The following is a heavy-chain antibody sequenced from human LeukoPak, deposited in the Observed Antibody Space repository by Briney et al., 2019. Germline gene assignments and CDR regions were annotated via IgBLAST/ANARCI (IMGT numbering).Heavy chain of an antibody. D-gene: IGHD5-12*01. Sequence: GGSLRLSCAASGFTFSRYAIHWVRQAPGKGLEWVAVISYDGRNKYYADSVKGRFTISRDNSKNTLYLQMNSLRAEDTAVYYCARSDVATFYFDYWGQGTLVTVSS. CDR3: ARSDVATFYFDY. CDR1: GFTFSRYA. J-gene: IGHJ4*02. CDR2: ISYDGRNK. V-gene: IGHV3-30-3*01.